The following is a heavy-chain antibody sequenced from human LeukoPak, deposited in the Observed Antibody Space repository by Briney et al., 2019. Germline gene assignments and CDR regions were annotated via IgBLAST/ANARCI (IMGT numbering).Heavy chain of an antibody. CDR1: GGSISSYY. V-gene: IGHV4-4*07. CDR2: IYTSRST. D-gene: IGHD6-19*01. CDR3: ARLSSGSLSYMDV. J-gene: IGHJ6*03. Sequence: SESLSLTCIVSGGSISSYYRSWIRQPAAKGLEWIGRIYTSRSTNYNPSLKSRVTMSADTSKNQFSLKLSSVTAADAAVYYCARLSSGSLSYMDVWGKGTSVTVSS.